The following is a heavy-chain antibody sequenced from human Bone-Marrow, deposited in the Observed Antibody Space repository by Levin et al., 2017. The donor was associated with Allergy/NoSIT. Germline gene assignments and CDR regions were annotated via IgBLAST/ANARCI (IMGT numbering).Heavy chain of an antibody. CDR3: AKALRTLGYFDF. CDR1: GFSSSSYA. J-gene: IGHJ4*02. D-gene: IGHD7-27*01. Sequence: GGSLRLSCAASGFSSSSYAMHWVRQSPGKGLEWVADISYDGSKKNYADSVKGRFTISRDNSKNTVYLQMDSLRVEDTAVYFCAKALRTLGYFDFWGQGTLLSVSP. CDR2: ISYDGSKK. V-gene: IGHV3-30*18.